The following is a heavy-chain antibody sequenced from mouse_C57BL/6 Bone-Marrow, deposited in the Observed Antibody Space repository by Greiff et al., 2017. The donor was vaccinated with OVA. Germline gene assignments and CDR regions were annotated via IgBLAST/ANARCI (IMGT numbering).Heavy chain of an antibody. Sequence: EVQVVESGGGLVKPGGSLKLSCAASGFTFSDYGMHWVRQAPEKGLEWVAYISSGSSTIYYADTVKGRFTISRDNAKNTLFLQMTSLRSEDTAMYYCARVDYDYLDYWGQGTTLTVSS. D-gene: IGHD2-4*01. J-gene: IGHJ2*01. CDR1: GFTFSDYG. CDR3: ARVDYDYLDY. V-gene: IGHV5-17*01. CDR2: ISSGSSTI.